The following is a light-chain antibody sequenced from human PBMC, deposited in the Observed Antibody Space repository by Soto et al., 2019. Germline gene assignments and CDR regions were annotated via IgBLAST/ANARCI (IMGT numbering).Light chain of an antibody. CDR1: QSVSSY. CDR2: DAS. CDR3: QQRSHWPQT. J-gene: IGKJ1*01. Sequence: IVLTQSPDPLSLSPRERATLSCTASQSVSSYLAWYQQKPGQSPRLLIYDASKRATGIPARFSGSRSGTDFTLTISSLEPEDVAVYYCQQRSHWPQTLGQGTKVDIK. V-gene: IGKV3-11*01.